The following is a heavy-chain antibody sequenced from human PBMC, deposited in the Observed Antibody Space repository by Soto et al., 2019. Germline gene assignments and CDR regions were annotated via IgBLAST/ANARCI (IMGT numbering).Heavy chain of an antibody. J-gene: IGHJ6*02. CDR3: ATSVGIAATGEDGLDV. CDR1: GFTFRIHC. Sequence: DVQLVESGGGLIQPGGSLRLSCAASGFTFRIHCMHWVRQGPGKGLVWVSRICMNGAATAYADSVRGRFTISRDDAEDTLSLQMNSLRDEDTAMYYCATSVGIAATGEDGLDVWGQGTSVTVSS. V-gene: IGHV3-74*01. D-gene: IGHD6-13*01. CDR2: ICMNGAAT.